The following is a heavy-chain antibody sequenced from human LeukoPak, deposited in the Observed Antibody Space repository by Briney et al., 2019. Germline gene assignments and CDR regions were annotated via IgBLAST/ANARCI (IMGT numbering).Heavy chain of an antibody. D-gene: IGHD6-19*01. CDR2: IKSKADGGTT. J-gene: IGHJ4*02. CDR1: GFTFSNAW. V-gene: IGHV3-15*01. CDR3: TTAGSAWYYFDY. Sequence: GGSLRLSCAASGFTFSNAWMSWVRQAPGKGLEWVGRIKSKADGGTTDYAAPVKGRFTISRDDSKNTLYLQMNSLKTEDTAVYYCTTAGSAWYYFDYWGQGTLVTVSS.